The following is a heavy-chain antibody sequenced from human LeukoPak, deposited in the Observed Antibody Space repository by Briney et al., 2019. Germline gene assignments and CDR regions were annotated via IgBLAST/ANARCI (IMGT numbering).Heavy chain of an antibody. CDR2: NSSTSAYT. CDR1: GFPFTSGFTFSDYY. V-gene: IGHV3-11*06. CDR3: ARGGTGAFDY. D-gene: IGHD2-8*02. J-gene: IGHJ4*02. Sequence: PGGSLRLSCAASGFPFTSGFTFSDYYMSWIRQAPGKGLEWVSYNSSTSAYTSYADSVRGRFTISRDNANNSLFLQMNGLRAEDTAIYYCARGGTGAFDYWGQGTLVTVSS.